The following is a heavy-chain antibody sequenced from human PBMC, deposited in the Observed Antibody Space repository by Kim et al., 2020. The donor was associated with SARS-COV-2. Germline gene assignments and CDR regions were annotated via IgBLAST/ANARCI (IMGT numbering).Heavy chain of an antibody. CDR3: ASEGEWELLGNAFDI. V-gene: IGHV3-33*05. D-gene: IGHD1-26*01. Sequence: GGSLRLSCAASGFTFSSYGMHWVRQAPGKGLEWVAVISYDGSNKYYADSVKGRFTISRDNSKNTLYLQMNSLRAEDTAVYYCASEGEWELLGNAFDIWGQGTMDTVSS. J-gene: IGHJ3*02. CDR1: GFTFSSYG. CDR2: ISYDGSNK.